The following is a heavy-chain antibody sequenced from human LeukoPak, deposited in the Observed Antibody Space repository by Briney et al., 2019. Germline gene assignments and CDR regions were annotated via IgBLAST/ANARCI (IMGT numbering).Heavy chain of an antibody. CDR2: MNPNSGNT. Sequence: GASVKVSCKASGYTFTSYDISWVRQATGQGLEWMGWMNPNSGNTGYAQKFQGRVTMTRNTSISTAYMELSSLRSEDTAVYYCARYHYYDSSGLDAFDIWGQGTMVTVSS. D-gene: IGHD3-22*01. J-gene: IGHJ3*02. CDR1: GYTFTSYD. CDR3: ARYHYYDSSGLDAFDI. V-gene: IGHV1-8*01.